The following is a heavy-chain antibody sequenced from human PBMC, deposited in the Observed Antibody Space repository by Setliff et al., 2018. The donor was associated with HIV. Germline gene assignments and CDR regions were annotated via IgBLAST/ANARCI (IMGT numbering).Heavy chain of an antibody. CDR3: ARQSDSSGYFPSWYFDY. CDR2: IFYSGST. CDR1: GVSITCGTYC. D-gene: IGHD3-22*01. J-gene: IGHJ4*02. V-gene: IGHV4-61*10. Sequence: SETLSLTCTVSGVSITCGTYCWRWIRQPVGKGLEWIGYIFYSGSTNYNPSLKSRVTISVDTSKNQFSLKLSSVTAADTAVYYCARQSDSSGYFPSWYFDYWAQGTLVTVSS.